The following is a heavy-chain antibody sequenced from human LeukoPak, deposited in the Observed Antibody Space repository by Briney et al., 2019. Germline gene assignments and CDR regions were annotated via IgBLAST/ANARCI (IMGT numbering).Heavy chain of an antibody. CDR3: AREFSTGGPYGSGSQMVDY. V-gene: IGHV4-34*01. Sequence: SETLSLTCAVYGGSFSGYYWSWIRQPPGKGLEWIGEINHSGSTNYNPSLKSRVTISVAQSKNQFSLKLSSVTAADTAVYYCAREFSTGGPYGSGSQMVDYWGQGTLVTVSS. D-gene: IGHD3-10*01. CDR1: GGSFSGYY. J-gene: IGHJ4*02. CDR2: INHSGST.